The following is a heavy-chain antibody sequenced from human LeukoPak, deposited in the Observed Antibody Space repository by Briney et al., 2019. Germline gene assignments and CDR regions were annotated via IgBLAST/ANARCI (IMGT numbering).Heavy chain of an antibody. CDR2: ISSSSSYI. CDR1: GFTLSSYS. Sequence: GGSLRLSCAASGFTLSSYSMNWVRQAPGKGLEWVSSISSSSSYIYYADSVKGRFTISRDNAKNSLYLQMNSLRAEDTAVYYCARAAHYYYYMDVWGKGTTVTVSS. CDR3: ARAAHYYYYMDV. V-gene: IGHV3-21*01. J-gene: IGHJ6*03.